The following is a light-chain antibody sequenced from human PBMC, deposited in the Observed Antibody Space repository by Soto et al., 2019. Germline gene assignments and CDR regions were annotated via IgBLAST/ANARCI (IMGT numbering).Light chain of an antibody. CDR1: QSVSSN. J-gene: IGKJ1*01. CDR2: GAS. V-gene: IGKV3-15*01. CDR3: QQYNNWPRT. Sequence: EIVMTQSPATLSVSPGERVTLSCRASQSVSSNLAWYQQIPDQAPRLLIYGASTRATGIPARFSGSGSGTEFTLTISSLQSEDFAVYYCQQYNNWPRTFGQGTKVEIK.